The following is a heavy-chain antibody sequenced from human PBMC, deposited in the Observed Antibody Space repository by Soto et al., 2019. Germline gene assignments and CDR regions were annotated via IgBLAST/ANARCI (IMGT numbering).Heavy chain of an antibody. D-gene: IGHD4-17*01. V-gene: IGHV1-3*01. CDR3: ARDRRGWTTDHYFDY. Sequence: VASVKVSCKASGYTFTSYAMHWVRQAPGQRLEWMGWINAGNGNTKYSQKFQGRVTITRDTSASTAYMELSSLRSEDTAVYYCARDRRGWTTDHYFDYWGQGTLVTVSS. CDR2: INAGNGNT. J-gene: IGHJ4*02. CDR1: GYTFTSYA.